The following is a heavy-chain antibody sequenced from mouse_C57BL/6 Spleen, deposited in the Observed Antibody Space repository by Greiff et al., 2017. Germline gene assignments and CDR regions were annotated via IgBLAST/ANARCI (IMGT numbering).Heavy chain of an antibody. CDR1: GFTFSSYG. CDR3: ASYDYGDGCAY. V-gene: IGHV5-6*02. J-gene: IGHJ3*01. Sequence: DVKLVESGGDLVKPGGSLKLSCAASGFTFSSYGMSWVRQTPDKRLEWVATISSGGSYTYYPDSVKGRFTISRDNAKNTLYLQMSSLKSEDTAMYCCASYDYGDGCAYWGQGTLVTVSA. CDR2: ISSGGSYT. D-gene: IGHD2-4*01.